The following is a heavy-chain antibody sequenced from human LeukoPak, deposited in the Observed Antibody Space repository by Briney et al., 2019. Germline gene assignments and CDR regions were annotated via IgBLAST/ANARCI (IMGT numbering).Heavy chain of an antibody. CDR3: ARAGGTTVTTWGNWFDP. CDR2: IYYSGST. CDR1: GGSISSGDYY. V-gene: IGHV4-30-4*01. D-gene: IGHD4-17*01. Sequence: SETLSLTCTVSGGSISSGDYYWSWIRQLPGKGLEWIGYIYYSGSTYYNPSLKSRVTISVDTSKNQFSLKLSSVTAADTAVYYCARAGGTTVTTWGNWFDPWGQGTLVTVSS. J-gene: IGHJ5*02.